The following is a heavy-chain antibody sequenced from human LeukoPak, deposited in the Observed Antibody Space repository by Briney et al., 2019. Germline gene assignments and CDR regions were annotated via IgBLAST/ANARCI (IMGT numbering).Heavy chain of an antibody. CDR3: AKAYAYCSGGSCWLSTGYYYYMDV. CDR2: ISGSGGST. D-gene: IGHD2-15*01. CDR1: GFTFSRYA. Sequence: GGSLRLSCAASGFTFSRYAMSWVRQAPGKGLEWVSAISGSGGSTYYADPVKGRFTISRDNSKNTLYLQMNSLRAEDTAVYYCAKAYAYCSGGSCWLSTGYYYYMDVWGKGTTVTVSS. J-gene: IGHJ6*03. V-gene: IGHV3-23*01.